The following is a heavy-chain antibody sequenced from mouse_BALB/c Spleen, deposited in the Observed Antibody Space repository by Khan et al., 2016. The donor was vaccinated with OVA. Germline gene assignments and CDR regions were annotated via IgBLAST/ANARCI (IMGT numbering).Heavy chain of an antibody. J-gene: IGHJ3*01. V-gene: IGHV14-3*02. Sequence: EVQLQESGAELVKPRASVKLSCTASGFNIKDTYMHWVKQRPEQGLEWIGRIDPANGNTKYDPKFQGKATITADTSSKTAYLQLSSLTSEDTAVYYCARDYWDVFAYWGQGTLVTVSA. CDR1: GFNIKDTY. D-gene: IGHD4-1*01. CDR2: IDPANGNT. CDR3: ARDYWDVFAY.